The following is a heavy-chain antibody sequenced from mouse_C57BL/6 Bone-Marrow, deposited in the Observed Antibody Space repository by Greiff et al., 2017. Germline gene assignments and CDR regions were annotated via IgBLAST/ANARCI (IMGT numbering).Heavy chain of an antibody. Sequence: QVQLKQPGAELVKPGASVKVSCKASGYTFTSYWMHWVKQRPGQGLEWIGRIHPSDSDTNSNQKFKGKATLTVDKSSTTAYMQLSSLTSEYSAVYYCAAHYYGSSPVAYWGQGTLVTVSA. CDR2: IHPSDSDT. V-gene: IGHV1-74*01. CDR1: GYTFTSYW. J-gene: IGHJ3*01. CDR3: AAHYYGSSPVAY. D-gene: IGHD1-1*01.